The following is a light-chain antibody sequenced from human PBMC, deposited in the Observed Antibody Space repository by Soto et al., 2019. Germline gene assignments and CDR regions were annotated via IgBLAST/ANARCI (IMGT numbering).Light chain of an antibody. Sequence: EIVLTQSPGTLSLSPGERATLSCRASQSVSSSYLAWYQQKPGQAPRLVIYGASSRATGIPDRFSGSGSGTDFTLTISRLEPEDFAVYYCQQYGSSVPVTFGQGTRLEIK. J-gene: IGKJ5*01. CDR1: QSVSSSY. V-gene: IGKV3-20*01. CDR2: GAS. CDR3: QQYGSSVPVT.